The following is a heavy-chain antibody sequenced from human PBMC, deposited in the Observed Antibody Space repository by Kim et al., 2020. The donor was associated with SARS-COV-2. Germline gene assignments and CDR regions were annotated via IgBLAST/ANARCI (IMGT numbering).Heavy chain of an antibody. Sequence: SVKVSCKASGGTFSSYAISWVRQAPGQGLEWMGGIIPIFGTANYAQKFQGRVTITADESTSTAYMELSSLRSEDTAVYYCARGRGYRGYDYYYYGMDVWGQGTTVSVSS. D-gene: IGHD5-12*01. V-gene: IGHV1-69*13. CDR3: ARGRGYRGYDYYYYGMDV. CDR1: GGTFSSYA. CDR2: IIPIFGTA. J-gene: IGHJ6*02.